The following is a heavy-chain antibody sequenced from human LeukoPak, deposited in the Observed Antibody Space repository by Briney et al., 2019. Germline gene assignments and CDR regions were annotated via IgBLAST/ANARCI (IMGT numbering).Heavy chain of an antibody. CDR3: AREDMWAFDI. D-gene: IGHD2-15*01. CDR2: IKPDGTDK. J-gene: IGHJ3*02. CDR1: GFTFSHHW. Sequence: GGSLRLSCAASGFTFSHHWMSWVRQTPGKGLEWVANIKPDGTDKYYVDSVKGRFTISRDNAKNSLHLQMDSLRVEDTAVYYCAREDMWAFDIWGQGTMVTVSS. V-gene: IGHV3-7*01.